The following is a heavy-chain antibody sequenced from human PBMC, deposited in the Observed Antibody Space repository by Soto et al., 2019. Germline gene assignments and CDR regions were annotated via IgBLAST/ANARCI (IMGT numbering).Heavy chain of an antibody. Sequence: GGSLRLSCAASGFTFSSYAMHWVRQAPGKGLEWVAVISYDGSNKYYADSVKGRFTISRDNSKNTLYLQMNSLRAEDTAVYYCARPAYYYDASGRTYYFDYWGQGTLVTVSS. CDR1: GFTFSSYA. V-gene: IGHV3-30-3*01. D-gene: IGHD3-22*01. CDR3: ARPAYYYDASGRTYYFDY. CDR2: ISYDGSNK. J-gene: IGHJ4*02.